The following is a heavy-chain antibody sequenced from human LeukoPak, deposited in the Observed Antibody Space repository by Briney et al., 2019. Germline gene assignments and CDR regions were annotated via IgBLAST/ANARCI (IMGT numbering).Heavy chain of an antibody. CDR3: ARAGRSYWGSRGSDAFDI. CDR1: GYTFTCYY. D-gene: IGHD7-27*01. J-gene: IGHJ3*02. CDR2: INPNSGGT. Sequence: GASVKVSCKASGYTFTCYYMHWVRQAPGQGLEWMGWINPNSGGTNYAQKFQGWVTMTRDTSISTAYMELSRLRSDDTAVYYCARAGRSYWGSRGSDAFDIWGQGTMVTVSS. V-gene: IGHV1-2*04.